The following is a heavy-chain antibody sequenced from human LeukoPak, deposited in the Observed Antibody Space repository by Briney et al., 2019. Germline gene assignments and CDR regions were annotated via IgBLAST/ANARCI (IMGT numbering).Heavy chain of an antibody. J-gene: IGHJ4*02. CDR3: ARDDCAGDCYAFDH. V-gene: IGHV3-48*01. Sequence: GGSLRLSCAASGFTFDTYSMIWVRQAPGKGLEWVSYISKSSSTTYYADSVKGRFTISRDNAKNTLYLVMNSLRAEDTAVYFCARDDCAGDCYAFDHWGQGTLVTVSS. D-gene: IGHD2-21*01. CDR1: GFTFDTYS. CDR2: ISKSSSTT.